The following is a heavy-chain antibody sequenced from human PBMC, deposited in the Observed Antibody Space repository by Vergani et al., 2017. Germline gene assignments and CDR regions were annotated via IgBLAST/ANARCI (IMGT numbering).Heavy chain of an antibody. J-gene: IGHJ5*02. Sequence: QVQLVQSGAEVKKPGSSVKVSCKASGGTFSSYAISWVRQAPGQGLEWMGGIIPIFGTANYAQKFQGRVTITADESTSTAYMELSSLRSEDTAVYYCARDPARAKGGDSSGWWDWFDPWGQGTLVTGSS. D-gene: IGHD6-19*01. CDR1: GGTFSSYA. CDR2: IIPIFGTA. V-gene: IGHV1-69*01. CDR3: ARDPARAKGGDSSGWWDWFDP.